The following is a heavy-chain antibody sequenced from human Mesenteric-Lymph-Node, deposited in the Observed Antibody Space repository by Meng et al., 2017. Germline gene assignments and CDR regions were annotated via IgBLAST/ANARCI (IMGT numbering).Heavy chain of an antibody. CDR2: ISSSSSYI. Sequence: GGSLRLSCAASGFTFSSYSMNWVRQAPGKGLEWVSSISSSSSYIYYADSVKGRFTISRDNAKNSLYLQMNSLRAEDTAVYYCARGGFMVRGPRNAFDIWGQGTMVTVSS. V-gene: IGHV3-21*01. J-gene: IGHJ3*02. CDR1: GFTFSSYS. D-gene: IGHD3-10*01. CDR3: ARGGFMVRGPRNAFDI.